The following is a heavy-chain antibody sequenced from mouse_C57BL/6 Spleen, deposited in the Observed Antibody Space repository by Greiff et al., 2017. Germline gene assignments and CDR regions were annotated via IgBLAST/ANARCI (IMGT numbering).Heavy chain of an antibody. CDR2: FYPGSGSI. V-gene: IGHV1-62-2*01. CDR1: GYTFTEYT. J-gene: IGHJ3*01. CDR3: ARHEDRGNFFAY. D-gene: IGHD2-1*01. Sequence: QVQLKESGAELVKPGASVKLSCKASGYTFTEYTIHWVKQRSGQGLEWIGWFYPGSGSIKYNEKFKDKATLTADKSSSTVYMELSRLTSEDSAVYICARHEDRGNFFAYWGQGTLATVSA.